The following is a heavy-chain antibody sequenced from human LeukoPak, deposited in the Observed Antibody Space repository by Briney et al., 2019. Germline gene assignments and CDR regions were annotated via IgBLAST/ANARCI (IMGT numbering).Heavy chain of an antibody. CDR1: GYTFTSYD. D-gene: IGHD2-15*01. J-gene: IGHJ4*02. CDR2: INPNSGGT. V-gene: IGHV1-2*02. Sequence: ASVKVSCKASGYTFTSYDINWVRQAPGQGLEWMGWINPNSGGTNYAQKFQGRVTMTRDTSISTAYMELSRLRSNDTAVYYCARGKMRYCSGGSCYSGFDYWGQGTLVTVSS. CDR3: ARGKMRYCSGGSCYSGFDY.